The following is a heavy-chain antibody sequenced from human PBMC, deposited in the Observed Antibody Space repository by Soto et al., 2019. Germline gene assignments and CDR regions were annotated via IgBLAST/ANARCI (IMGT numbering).Heavy chain of an antibody. J-gene: IGHJ3*02. CDR2: IYYSGST. Sequence: SETLSLTCTVSGGSISSSSYYWGWIRQPPGKGLEWIGSIYYSGSTYYNPSLKSRVTISVDTSKNQFSLKLSSVTAADTAVYYCARRPTPHYDFWSGYTDAFDIWGQGTMVTVSS. D-gene: IGHD3-3*01. CDR3: ARRPTPHYDFWSGYTDAFDI. V-gene: IGHV4-39*01. CDR1: GGSISSSSYY.